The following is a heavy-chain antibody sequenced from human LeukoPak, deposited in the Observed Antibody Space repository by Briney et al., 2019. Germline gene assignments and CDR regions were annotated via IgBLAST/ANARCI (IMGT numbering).Heavy chain of an antibody. CDR2: XNPNSGGT. V-gene: IGHV1-2*02. Sequence: WVXQXXXXGLEWMGXXNPNSGGTNYAQKFQGRVTMTRDTSISTAYMELSRLRSDDTAVYYCAGEGYYDSSGYGVGDYWGQGTLVTVSS. CDR3: AGEGYYDSSGYGVGDY. J-gene: IGHJ4*02. D-gene: IGHD3-22*01.